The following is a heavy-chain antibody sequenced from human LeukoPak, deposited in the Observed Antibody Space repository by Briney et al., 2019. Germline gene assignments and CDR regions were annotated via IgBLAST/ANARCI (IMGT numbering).Heavy chain of an antibody. V-gene: IGHV4-34*01. CDR3: ARVYYYDSIDAFDI. J-gene: IGHJ3*02. CDR2: INHSGST. CDR1: GGSFSGYY. Sequence: PSETLSLTCAVYGGSFSGYYWSWIRQPPGKGLEWIGEINHSGSTNYNPSLKSRVTISVDTSKNQFSLKLSSVTAADTAVYYCARVYYYDSIDAFDIWGQGTMVTVSS. D-gene: IGHD3-22*01.